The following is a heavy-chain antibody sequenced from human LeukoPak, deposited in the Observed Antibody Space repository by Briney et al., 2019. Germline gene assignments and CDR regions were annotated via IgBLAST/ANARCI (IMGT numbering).Heavy chain of an antibody. V-gene: IGHV1-69*04. CDR3: ARDSAYCGSDCYSRAFDI. Sequence: SVKVSCKASGGTFSSYAISWVRQAPGQGLEWMGRIIPILGIANYAQKFQGRVTITADKSTSTAYMELSSLRSEDTAVYYCARDSAYCGSDCYSRAFDIWGQGTMVTVSS. CDR2: IIPILGIA. CDR1: GGTFSSYA. D-gene: IGHD2-21*02. J-gene: IGHJ3*02.